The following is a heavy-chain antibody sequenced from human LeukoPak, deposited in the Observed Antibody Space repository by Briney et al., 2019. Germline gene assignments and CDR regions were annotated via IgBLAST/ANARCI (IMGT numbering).Heavy chain of an antibody. CDR2: ISAYNGNT. Sequence: ASVKVSCKASGYTFTSYGISWVRQAPGQGLGWMGWISAYNGNTNYAQKLQGRVTMTTDTSTSTAYMELRSLRSDDTAVYYCARESGYCSGGSCYSGWFDPWGQGTLVTVSS. D-gene: IGHD2-15*01. CDR1: GYTFTSYG. CDR3: ARESGYCSGGSCYSGWFDP. V-gene: IGHV1-18*01. J-gene: IGHJ5*02.